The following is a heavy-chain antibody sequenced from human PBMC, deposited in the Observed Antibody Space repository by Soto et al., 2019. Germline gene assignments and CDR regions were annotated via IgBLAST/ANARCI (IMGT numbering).Heavy chain of an antibody. CDR2: IIPIFGTA. CDR3: ARAHRITIFGVAPNYYYYGMDV. D-gene: IGHD3-3*01. CDR1: GGTFSSYA. V-gene: IGHV1-69*13. Sequence: SVTVSCKASGGTFSSYAIIWVRQAPGQGLEWMGGIIPIFGTANYAQKFQGRVTITADESTSTAYMELSSLRSEDTAVYYCARAHRITIFGVAPNYYYYGMDVWGQGTTVTVSS. J-gene: IGHJ6*02.